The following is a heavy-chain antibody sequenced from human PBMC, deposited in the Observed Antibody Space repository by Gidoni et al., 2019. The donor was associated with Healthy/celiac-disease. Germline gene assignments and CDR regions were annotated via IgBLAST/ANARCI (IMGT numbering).Heavy chain of an antibody. D-gene: IGHD6-13*01. CDR3: ARAYSSSWYFFDY. CDR1: GGSISSSSYS. Sequence: QLQLQESGPGLVKPSETLSLTGTVSGGSISSSSYSWGWIRQPPGKGLEWIGSIYYSGSTYYNPSLKSRVTISVDTSKNQFSLKLSSVTAADTAVYYCARAYSSSWYFFDYWGQGTLVTVSS. CDR2: IYYSGST. V-gene: IGHV4-39*01. J-gene: IGHJ4*02.